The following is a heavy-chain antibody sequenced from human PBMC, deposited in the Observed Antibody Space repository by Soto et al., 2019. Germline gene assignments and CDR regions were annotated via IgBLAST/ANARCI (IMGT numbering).Heavy chain of an antibody. V-gene: IGHV3-49*03. CDR1: GFTFGDYA. J-gene: IGHJ4*02. D-gene: IGHD6-19*01. Sequence: GGSLRLSCTASGFTFGDYAMSWFRQAPGKGLEWVGSIRSKAYGGTTEYAASVKGRFTISRDDSKSIAYLQMNSLKTEDTAVYYCTRPLSSGWYPFLVVDYWGQGTLVTVSS. CDR2: IRSKAYGGTT. CDR3: TRPLSSGWYPFLVVDY.